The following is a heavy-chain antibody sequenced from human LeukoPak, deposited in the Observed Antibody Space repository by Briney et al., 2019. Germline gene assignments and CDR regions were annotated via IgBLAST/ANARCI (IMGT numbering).Heavy chain of an antibody. CDR2: INHSGST. CDR3: ARGRGRGWLQSQNYYYYGMDV. V-gene: IGHV4-34*01. CDR1: GGSFSGYY. Sequence: SETLPLTCAVYGGSFSGYYWSWIRQPPGKGLEWIGEINHSGSTNYNPSLKSRVTISVDTSKNQFSLKLSSVTAADTAVYYCARGRGRGWLQSQNYYYYGMDVWGQGTTVTVSS. D-gene: IGHD5-24*01. J-gene: IGHJ6*02.